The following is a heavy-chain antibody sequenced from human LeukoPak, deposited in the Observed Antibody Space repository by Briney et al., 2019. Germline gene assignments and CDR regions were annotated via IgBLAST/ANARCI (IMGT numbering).Heavy chain of an antibody. Sequence: SETLSLTCIVSGDSISSTSYYWAWIRQPPGKGLEWIGMIFYSGSAYYTPSLRGRVTLSVDTSRNQFSPNLISVTAADTGVYFCARQQSDTSLFDPWGQGTLVTVSS. CDR3: ARQQSDTSLFDP. CDR1: GDSISSTSYY. V-gene: IGHV4-39*01. D-gene: IGHD2-21*02. J-gene: IGHJ5*02. CDR2: IFYSGSA.